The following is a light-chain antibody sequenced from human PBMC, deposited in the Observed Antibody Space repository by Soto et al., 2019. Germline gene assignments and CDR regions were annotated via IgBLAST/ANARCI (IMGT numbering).Light chain of an antibody. Sequence: DIQMTQSPSSLSASVGNRVTITCRASQSISNYLNWYQQKLGAAPKLLIYAASSLQSGVPSRFSGSGSGTDFTLTISSLQPEDSASYFCQQSISAPLTFGGGTKVDIK. CDR2: AAS. CDR3: QQSISAPLT. CDR1: QSISNY. J-gene: IGKJ4*01. V-gene: IGKV1-39*01.